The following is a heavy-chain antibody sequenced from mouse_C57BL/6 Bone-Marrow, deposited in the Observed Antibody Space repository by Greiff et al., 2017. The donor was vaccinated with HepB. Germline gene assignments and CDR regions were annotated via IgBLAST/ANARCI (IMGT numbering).Heavy chain of an antibody. CDR3: ARDLSYFDY. CDR2: INYDGSST. J-gene: IGHJ2*01. V-gene: IGHV5-16*01. CDR1: GFTFSDYY. Sequence: EVKLVESEGGLVQPGSSMKLSCTASGFTFSDYYMAWVRQVPEKGLEWVANINYDGSSTYYLDSLKSRFIISRDNAKNMLYLQMSSLKSEDTATYYCARDLSYFDYWGQGTTLTVSS.